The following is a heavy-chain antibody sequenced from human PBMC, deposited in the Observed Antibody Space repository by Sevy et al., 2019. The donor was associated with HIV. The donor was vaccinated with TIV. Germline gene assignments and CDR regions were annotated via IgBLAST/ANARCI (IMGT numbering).Heavy chain of an antibody. CDR2: IVGSSSTI. CDR1: RFTFSIYT. D-gene: IGHD1-26*01. V-gene: IGHV3-48*01. Sequence: GGSLRLSCAASRFTFSIYTMSWVRQAPGKGLECVSYIVGSSSTIYYADSVKGRFTISRDNAKNSLYLQMNSLRAEDTVVYYCAREIVGGAYDIWGQGTMVTVSS. J-gene: IGHJ3*02. CDR3: AREIVGGAYDI.